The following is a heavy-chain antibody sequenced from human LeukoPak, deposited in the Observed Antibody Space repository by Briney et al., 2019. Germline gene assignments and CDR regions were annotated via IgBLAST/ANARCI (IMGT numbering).Heavy chain of an antibody. V-gene: IGHV3-74*01. CDR3: ASGYIYGFDY. Sequence: GGSLRLSCTASGFPYGSTSMHWVRQAPGKGLEWVSGIQRDGTSPTYADSVKGRFIISRDNAKGSVYLQMNILRAEDTAVYYCASGYIYGFDYWGEGTMVSVSS. CDR1: GFPYGSTS. J-gene: IGHJ4*02. D-gene: IGHD5-18*01. CDR2: IQRDGTSP.